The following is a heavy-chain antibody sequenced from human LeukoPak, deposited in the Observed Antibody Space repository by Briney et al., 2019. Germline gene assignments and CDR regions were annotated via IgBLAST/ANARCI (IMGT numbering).Heavy chain of an antibody. D-gene: IGHD2-15*01. Sequence: GGSLRLSCAASGFTFSSYSMNWVRQAPGKGLEWVSYISSSSSTIYYADSVKGRFTISRDNAKNSLYLQMNSLRAEDTAVYYCARVSQGYCSGGSCPHQPNYWGQGTLVTVSS. V-gene: IGHV3-48*01. CDR1: GFTFSSYS. CDR3: ARVSQGYCSGGSCPHQPNY. J-gene: IGHJ4*02. CDR2: ISSSSSTI.